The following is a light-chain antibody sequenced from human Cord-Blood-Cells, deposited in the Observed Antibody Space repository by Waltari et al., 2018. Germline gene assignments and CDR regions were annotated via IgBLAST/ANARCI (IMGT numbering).Light chain of an antibody. J-gene: IGLJ3*02. V-gene: IGLV7-43*01. CDR3: LLYYGGAQRV. CDR2: STS. CDR1: TGPVTSGYF. Sequence: QTVVTQEPSLTVSPGGTVPLTCASSTGPVTSGYFPNWFQKKPGKAPRALIYSTSHKHSWTPARFSGSLLGGKAALTLSGVQPEDEAEYYCLLYYGGAQRVFGGGTKLTVL.